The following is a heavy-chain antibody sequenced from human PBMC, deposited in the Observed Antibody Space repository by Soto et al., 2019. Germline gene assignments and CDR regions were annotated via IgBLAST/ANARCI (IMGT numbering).Heavy chain of an antibody. Sequence: SVKVSCKASGGTFSTYAISWVRQAPGQGLEWMGGVIPIFGTSTYAQNFQGRVTITADESTSTAYMELSRLRSEDTAVYYCARVRVVGATRLYYHYGLDVWGQGTTVTVSS. D-gene: IGHD1-26*01. J-gene: IGHJ6*02. CDR1: GGTFSTYA. CDR3: ARVRVVGATRLYYHYGLDV. V-gene: IGHV1-69*13. CDR2: VIPIFGTS.